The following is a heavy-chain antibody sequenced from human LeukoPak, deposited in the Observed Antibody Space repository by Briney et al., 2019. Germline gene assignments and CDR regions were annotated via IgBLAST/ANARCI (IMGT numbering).Heavy chain of an antibody. V-gene: IGHV3-21*06. D-gene: IGHD2-21*02. CDR3: ARKTDWYFGL. CDR2: ISSSGSFV. Sequence: GGSLRLSCAASGFTFSTYSMNWVRQAAGKGLEWVSSISSSGSFVYYADSVKGRFTISRDNAKNSLYLQMNSLRAEGTAVYFCARKTDWYFGLWGRGTLVTVSS. CDR1: GFTFSTYS. J-gene: IGHJ2*01.